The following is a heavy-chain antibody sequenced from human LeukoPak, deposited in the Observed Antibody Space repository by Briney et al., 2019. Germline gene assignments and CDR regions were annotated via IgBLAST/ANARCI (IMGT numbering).Heavy chain of an antibody. J-gene: IGHJ4*02. CDR1: GGSFSGYY. V-gene: IGHV4-34*01. Sequence: SETLSLTCAVYGGSFSGYYWSWIRQPPGKGLEWIGEIYHSGSTNYNPSLKSRVTISVDKSKNQFSLKLSSVTAADTAVYYCATQRGTTVTTYYFDYWGQGTLVTVSS. CDR2: IYHSGST. D-gene: IGHD4-17*01. CDR3: ATQRGTTVTTYYFDY.